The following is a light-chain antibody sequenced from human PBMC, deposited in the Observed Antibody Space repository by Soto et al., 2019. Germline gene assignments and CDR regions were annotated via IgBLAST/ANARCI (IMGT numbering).Light chain of an antibody. CDR1: SSDVGGYNY. V-gene: IGLV2-8*01. J-gene: IGLJ1*01. Sequence: QSVLTQPPSASGSPGQSVTISCTGTSSDVGGYNYVSWYQQHPGKAPKLMIYEVTRRPSGVPDRFSGSKSGNTASLTVSGLQAEDEADYYCTSHAGSXNFYVFGTGTKVTVL. CDR3: TSHAGSXNFYV. CDR2: EVT.